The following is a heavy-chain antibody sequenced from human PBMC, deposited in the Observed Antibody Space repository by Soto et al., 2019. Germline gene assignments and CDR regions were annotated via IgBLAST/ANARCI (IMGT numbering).Heavy chain of an antibody. V-gene: IGHV4-39*01. Sequence: PSETLTLTCTVSGGSTSSSSYYWGWIRQPPGKGLEWIGSIYYSGSTYYNPSLKSRVTISVDTSKNQFSLKLSSVTAADTAVYYCASAWGLFYDYVWGSYRHFDYWGQGTLVTVSS. CDR3: ASAWGLFYDYVWGSYRHFDY. D-gene: IGHD3-16*02. J-gene: IGHJ4*02. CDR1: GGSTSSSSYY. CDR2: IYYSGST.